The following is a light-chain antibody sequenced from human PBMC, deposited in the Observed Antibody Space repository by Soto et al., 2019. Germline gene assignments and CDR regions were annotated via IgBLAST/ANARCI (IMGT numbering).Light chain of an antibody. CDR1: HTIMTY. Sequence: DIHMTQSPSSLSSSVVDEVTITCRASHTIMTYLNWYQLKPGKPPRLLIYAASSLQSGVPSRFSGSGSGTDFTLTISSLQPEDFATYYCQQSYSTLAWTFGQGTKVDIK. V-gene: IGKV1-39*01. CDR2: AAS. J-gene: IGKJ1*01. CDR3: QQSYSTLAWT.